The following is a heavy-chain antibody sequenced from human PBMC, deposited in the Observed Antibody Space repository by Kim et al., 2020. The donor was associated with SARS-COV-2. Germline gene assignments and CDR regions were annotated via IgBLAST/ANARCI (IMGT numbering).Heavy chain of an antibody. D-gene: IGHD6-13*01. Sequence: KYYIDSGKGRFTISRDNSKNTMYLEMNNLRVEDTAVYYCARDSSHPVGADYWGQGTLVTVSS. CDR3: ARDSSHPVGADY. CDR2: K. V-gene: IGHV3-33*01. J-gene: IGHJ4*02.